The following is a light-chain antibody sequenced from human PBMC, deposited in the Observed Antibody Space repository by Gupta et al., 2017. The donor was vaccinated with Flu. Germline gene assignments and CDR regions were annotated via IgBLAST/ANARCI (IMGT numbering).Light chain of an antibody. CDR1: QSISSG. CDR2: KAS. J-gene: IGKJ1*01. V-gene: IGKV1-5*03. Sequence: DIQMTQSPSTLSASVGDRVTITCRASQSISSGLAWYQQKPGKAPKLLIYKASTLESGVPSRFSGNGSGTEFTLTISSLQPDDFATYYCQQYNSYWTFGQGTKVDIK. CDR3: QQYNSYWT.